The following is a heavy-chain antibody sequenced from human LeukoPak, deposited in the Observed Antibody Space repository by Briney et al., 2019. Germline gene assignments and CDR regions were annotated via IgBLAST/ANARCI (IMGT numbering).Heavy chain of an antibody. CDR3: AKQYGGSGGDAFEI. CDR2: IRYDGSNK. D-gene: IGHD6-25*01. CDR1: GFTFSSYG. Sequence: GGSLRLSCAASGFTFSSYGMHWVRQAPGKGLEWVAFIRYDGSNKYYADSVKGRFTISRDNSKNTLYLQMNSLRPDDTALYYCAKQYGGSGGDAFEIWGQGTLVIVSS. J-gene: IGHJ3*02. V-gene: IGHV3-30*02.